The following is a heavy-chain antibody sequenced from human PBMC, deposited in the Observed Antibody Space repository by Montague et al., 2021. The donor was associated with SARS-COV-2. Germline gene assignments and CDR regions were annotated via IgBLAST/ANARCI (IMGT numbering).Heavy chain of an antibody. J-gene: IGHJ3*02. CDR3: ARVTTKRTRYGSGSYRGFDAFDI. CDR1: GGSINTYY. V-gene: IGHV4-59*08. Sequence: SETLSLTCTVSGGSINTYYWSWIRQPPGKGLEWIGYIYYSGSTNYNPSLKSRVTISVDTSKNQFSLKLSSVTAADTAAYYCARVTTKRTRYGSGSYRGFDAFDIWGQGKMVTVSS. D-gene: IGHD3-10*01. CDR2: IYYSGST.